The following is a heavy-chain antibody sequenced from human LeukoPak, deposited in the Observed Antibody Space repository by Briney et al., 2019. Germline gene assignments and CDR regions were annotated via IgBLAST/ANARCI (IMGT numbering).Heavy chain of an antibody. CDR1: GYTFTSYG. J-gene: IGHJ4*02. Sequence: ASVKVSCKASGYTFTSYGISWVGQAPGQGLEWTGWISAYNGNTNYAQKLQGRVTMTTDTSTSTAYMELRSLRSDDTAVYYCARLNGYDSSGYYYEVYFDYWGQGTLVTVSS. D-gene: IGHD3-22*01. CDR2: ISAYNGNT. V-gene: IGHV1-18*01. CDR3: ARLNGYDSSGYYYEVYFDY.